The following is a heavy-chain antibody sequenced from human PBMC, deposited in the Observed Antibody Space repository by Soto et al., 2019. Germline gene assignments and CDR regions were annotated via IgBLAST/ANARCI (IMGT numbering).Heavy chain of an antibody. CDR2: ISSSGGSYR. CDR1: GFNFRMYE. V-gene: IGHV3-48*03. Sequence: GGSLRLSCQASGFNFRMYEMHWVRKAPGKGLEWVSYISSSGGSYRFYAESVKGRFTISRDNAKNSLNLQMNTLGVDDTGFYYCARGPEGCSAGNCFPEYWGQGSLVTVSS. CDR3: ARGPEGCSAGNCFPEY. J-gene: IGHJ4*02. D-gene: IGHD2-15*01.